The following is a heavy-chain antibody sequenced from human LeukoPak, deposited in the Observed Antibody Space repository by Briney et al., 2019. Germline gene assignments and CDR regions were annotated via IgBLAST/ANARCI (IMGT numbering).Heavy chain of an antibody. CDR1: GSSYPNYG. Sequence: GSVKVSCKASGSSYPNYGISWVRQAPGQGLEWMGRISVHNGDVIYAPKFQGRVTMTTDTSTTTAYMELRSLRFDDTAVYYCARYNTLLRGVTTSDYWGQGTLVTVSS. D-gene: IGHD3-10*01. J-gene: IGHJ4*02. V-gene: IGHV1-18*01. CDR2: ISVHNGDV. CDR3: ARYNTLLRGVTTSDY.